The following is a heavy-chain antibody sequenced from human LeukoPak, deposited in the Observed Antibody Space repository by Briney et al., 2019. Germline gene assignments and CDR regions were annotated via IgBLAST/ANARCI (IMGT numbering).Heavy chain of an antibody. D-gene: IGHD3-22*01. J-gene: IGHJ4*02. V-gene: IGHV3-48*02. CDR2: ISSSSDSI. CDR1: GFTFSSYG. Sequence: GGSLRLSCAASGFTFSSYGMNWLRQAPGKRLEWVSYISSSSDSIYYADSVKGRFTISRDNAENSLYLQMNSLRDEDTAVYYCARAMRSGFDYWGQGTLVTVSS. CDR3: ARAMRSGFDY.